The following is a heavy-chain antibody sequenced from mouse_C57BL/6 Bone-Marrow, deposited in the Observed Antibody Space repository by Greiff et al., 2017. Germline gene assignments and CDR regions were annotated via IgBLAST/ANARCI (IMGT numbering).Heavy chain of an antibody. D-gene: IGHD2-3*01. J-gene: IGHJ1*03. CDR2: IWWDDDN. V-gene: IGHV8-8*01. Sequence: QVTLKECGPGILQPSLTLSLTCSFSGFSLSTFGLGVGWIRQPSGKGLEWLAHIWWDDDNYYNPALKSRLTISKDTSKNQVFLKIANVDTADTATYSCARIRAEGYYVVWYFDVWGTGTTVTVSS. CDR3: ARIRAEGYYVVWYFDV. CDR1: GFSLSTFGLG.